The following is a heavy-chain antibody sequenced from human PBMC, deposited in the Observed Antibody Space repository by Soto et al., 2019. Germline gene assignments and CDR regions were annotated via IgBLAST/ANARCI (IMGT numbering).Heavy chain of an antibody. CDR3: AKDRVVDY. CDR2: ISCSVVSX. J-gene: IGHJ4*02. V-gene: IGHV3-23*01. CDR1: GFTFRSYA. Sequence: GGALRLSCAASGFTFRSYAMSWVRQAPGKGLYCVSGISCSVVSXXXAGSVKGXXTISRDNSNNTLYLQXKSLRAEDTAVYYCAKDRVVDYWRQGTLVTVSS.